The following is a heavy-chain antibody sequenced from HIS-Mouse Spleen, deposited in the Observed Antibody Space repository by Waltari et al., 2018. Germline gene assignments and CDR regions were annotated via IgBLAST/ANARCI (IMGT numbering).Heavy chain of an antibody. J-gene: IGHJ3*02. V-gene: IGHV4-4*07. Sequence: QVQLQESGPGLVKPSETLSLTCTVSGGSISSYYWSWIRQPAGKGLEWIGRIYTSGSTNYNPSLKSRVTMSVDTSKNQFSLKLSSVTAADTAVYYCASDGDSTWAYAFDIWGQGTMVTVSS. CDR2: IYTSGST. D-gene: IGHD3-22*01. CDR3: ASDGDSTWAYAFDI. CDR1: GGSISSYY.